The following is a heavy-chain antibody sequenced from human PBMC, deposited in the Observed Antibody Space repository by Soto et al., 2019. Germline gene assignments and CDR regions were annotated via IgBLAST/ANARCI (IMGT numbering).Heavy chain of an antibody. V-gene: IGHV1-3*04. D-gene: IGHD3-10*01. Sequence: ASVKVSCKASGYNFSTYALLWVRQAPGQGLEWMGWINTGNGNTKYSQKFQGRVTMTRDTSASTAFLELSSLKSEDTAVYYCARAGRLYYFYYGMDVWGQGSTVTVSS. CDR1: GYNFSTYA. J-gene: IGHJ6*02. CDR3: ARAGRLYYFYYGMDV. CDR2: INTGNGNT.